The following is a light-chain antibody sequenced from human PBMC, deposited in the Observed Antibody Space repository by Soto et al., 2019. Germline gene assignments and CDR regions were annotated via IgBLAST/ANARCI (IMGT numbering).Light chain of an antibody. J-gene: IGKJ2*01. CDR1: TSVSRD. CDR2: GAS. V-gene: IGKV3-15*01. Sequence: EIVMTQSPATLSVSPGERATLSCRASTSVSRDLAWYQQKPGQAPRLLIYGASTRATGIPARFSGSGSGTEFTLTISSLQSEDFAVYYCQQYNNWPPYTFGQGTKLEIK. CDR3: QQYNNWPPYT.